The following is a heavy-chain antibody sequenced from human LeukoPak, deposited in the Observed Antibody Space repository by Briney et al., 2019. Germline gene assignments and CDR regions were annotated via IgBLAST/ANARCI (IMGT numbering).Heavy chain of an antibody. J-gene: IGHJ4*02. CDR3: ASAKPYLYDSSAYYDY. D-gene: IGHD3-22*01. V-gene: IGHV1-3*01. Sequence: GASVKVSCKASGYTFTSYAIHWVRQAPGQRLEWMGWINGGNGNTKYSQKFQGRVTITRDTSASTAYMELSSLRSEDTAVYYCASAKPYLYDSSAYYDYWGQGTLVTVSS. CDR1: GYTFTSYA. CDR2: INGGNGNT.